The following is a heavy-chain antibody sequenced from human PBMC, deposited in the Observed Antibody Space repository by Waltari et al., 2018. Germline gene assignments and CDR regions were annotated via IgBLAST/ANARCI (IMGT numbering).Heavy chain of an antibody. CDR1: GGSFSSYS. CDR2: IIPVVGTA. D-gene: IGHD2-2*01. CDR3: TTSSYCGTTTCYQYYGMDV. V-gene: IGHV1-69*01. J-gene: IGHJ6*02. Sequence: QVRLVQSGAEVKKPGSSVKVSCKAFGGSFSSYSINWVRQAPGQGLEWMGGIIPVVGTANYAQKFQDRLAMTADESTSTAYMELSSLRSEDTAAYYCTTSSYCGTTTCYQYYGMDVWGQGTTVTVSS.